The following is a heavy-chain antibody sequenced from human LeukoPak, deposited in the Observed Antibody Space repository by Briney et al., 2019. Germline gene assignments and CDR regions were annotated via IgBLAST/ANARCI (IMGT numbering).Heavy chain of an antibody. Sequence: PGGSLRLSCAASGFTFSSHWMNWVRQAPGKGLVWVSHINGDESITNYADSVKGRFTISRDNAKNSLYLQMNSLRAEDTAVYYCAREKAGAHSGYFDYWGQGTLVTVSS. CDR3: AREKAGAHSGYFDY. D-gene: IGHD1-26*01. J-gene: IGHJ4*02. CDR1: GFTFSSHW. CDR2: INGDESIT. V-gene: IGHV3-74*01.